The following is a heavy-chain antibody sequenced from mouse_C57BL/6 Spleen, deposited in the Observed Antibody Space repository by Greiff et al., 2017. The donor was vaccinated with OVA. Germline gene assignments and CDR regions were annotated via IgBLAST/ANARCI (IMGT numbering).Heavy chain of an antibody. CDR2: IDPNSGGT. J-gene: IGHJ2*01. Sequence: QVQLKQPGAELVKPGASVKLSCKASGYTFTSYWMHWVKQRPGRGLEWIGRIDPNSGGTKYNEKFKSKATLTVDKPYSTDYMQLSSLTSEDSAVYYWASMQGTVVDYCDYWGQGTTVTVSS. CDR1: GYTFTSYW. D-gene: IGHD1-1*01. V-gene: IGHV1-72*01. CDR3: ASMQGTVVDYCDY.